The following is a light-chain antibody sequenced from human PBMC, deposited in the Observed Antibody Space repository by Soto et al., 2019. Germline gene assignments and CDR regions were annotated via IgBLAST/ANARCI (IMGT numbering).Light chain of an antibody. Sequence: EIVLTQSPATLSLSPGERATLSCRASQSVSSYLAWYQQKPGQAPRLLIYDASNRATGIPARFSGSGSGTDFTLNISSLEPEDFAFYYCQQRSNWPGLTFGGGPKVEIK. V-gene: IGKV3-11*01. CDR1: QSVSSY. CDR3: QQRSNWPGLT. J-gene: IGKJ4*01. CDR2: DAS.